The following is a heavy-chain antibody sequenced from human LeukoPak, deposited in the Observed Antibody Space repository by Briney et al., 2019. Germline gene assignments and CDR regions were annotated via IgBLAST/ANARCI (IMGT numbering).Heavy chain of an antibody. Sequence: ESGPALVKPTQTLTLTCTFSGFSLSTSGMCVSWIPQPPGKALEWLAPIDWDDDKYYSTYLKTRLTISKDTSKNQVVLTMTNVNPEDTATYYCARTAGGNSYFYYMDVWGKGTTVTVSS. CDR2: IDWDDDK. D-gene: IGHD4-23*01. CDR1: GFSLSTSGMC. V-gene: IGHV2-70*01. CDR3: ARTAGGNSYFYYMDV. J-gene: IGHJ6*03.